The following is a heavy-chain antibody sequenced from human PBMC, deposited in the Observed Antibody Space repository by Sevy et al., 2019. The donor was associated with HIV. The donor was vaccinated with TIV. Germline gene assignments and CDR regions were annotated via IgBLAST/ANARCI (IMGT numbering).Heavy chain of an antibody. CDR1: GGTFSSYA. J-gene: IGHJ6*02. CDR3: ARAYYDLWSGYRYYYGMDV. CDR2: IIPIFGTA. V-gene: IGHV1-69*13. Sequence: ASVKVSCKASGGTFSSYAISWVRQAPGQGLEWMGGIIPIFGTANYAQKFQGRVTITADESTSTAYMELSSLRSEDTAVYYCARAYYDLWSGYRYYYGMDVWGQGTTVTVSS. D-gene: IGHD3-3*01.